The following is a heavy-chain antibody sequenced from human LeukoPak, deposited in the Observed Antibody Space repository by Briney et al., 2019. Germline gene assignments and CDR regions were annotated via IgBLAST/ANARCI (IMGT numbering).Heavy chain of an antibody. D-gene: IGHD3-22*01. CDR3: AREHLYYYDSSGFDY. CDR1: GGSISSSSYY. CDR2: IYYSGST. J-gene: IGHJ4*02. Sequence: SETLSLTCTVSGGSISSSSYYWGWIRQPPGKGLEWIGSIYYSGSTYYNPSLKSRVTISVDTSKNQFSLKLSSVTVADTAVYYCAREHLYYYDSSGFDYWGQGTLVTVSS. V-gene: IGHV4-39*02.